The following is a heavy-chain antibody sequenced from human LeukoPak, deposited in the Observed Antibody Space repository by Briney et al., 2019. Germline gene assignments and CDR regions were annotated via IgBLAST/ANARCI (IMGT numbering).Heavy chain of an antibody. Sequence: GGSLRLSCAASGFTFSNFAMTWFRQAPGKGLEWVSVISGSGGSIYYADSVKGRFTISRDNSKNTLYLQMNSLRAEDTAVYYCAKGGIVGTTSFDYWGQGTLVTVSS. CDR3: AKGGIVGTTSFDY. CDR2: ISGSGGSI. J-gene: IGHJ4*02. V-gene: IGHV3-23*01. CDR1: GFTFSNFA. D-gene: IGHD1-26*01.